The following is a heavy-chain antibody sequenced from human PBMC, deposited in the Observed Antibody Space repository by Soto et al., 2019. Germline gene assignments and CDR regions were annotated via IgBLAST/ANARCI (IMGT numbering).Heavy chain of an antibody. D-gene: IGHD3-3*01. CDR3: ARSTVEGYDFWSGYLSYYYYMDV. V-gene: IGHV4-34*01. Sequence: SETLSLTCAVYGGSFSGYYWSWIRQHPGKGLEWIGEINHSGSTNYNPSLKSRVTISVDTSKNQFSLKLSSVTAADTAVYYCARSTVEGYDFWSGYLSYYYYMDVWGKGTTVTVSS. CDR2: INHSGST. CDR1: GGSFSGYY. J-gene: IGHJ6*03.